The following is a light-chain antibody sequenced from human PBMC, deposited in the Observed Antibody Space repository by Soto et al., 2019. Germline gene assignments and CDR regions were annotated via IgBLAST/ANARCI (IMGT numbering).Light chain of an antibody. Sequence: ESVLTQSPGTLSLSPGERVTLSCRASQVVSTSYLAWYQQKPGQAPRLLIYGASSRATGIPDRFSGSASGTDFTLTISRLETEDFAVYYCQQSGRSLWTFGQGTKVEIK. CDR1: QVVSTSY. J-gene: IGKJ1*01. CDR3: QQSGRSLWT. V-gene: IGKV3-20*01. CDR2: GAS.